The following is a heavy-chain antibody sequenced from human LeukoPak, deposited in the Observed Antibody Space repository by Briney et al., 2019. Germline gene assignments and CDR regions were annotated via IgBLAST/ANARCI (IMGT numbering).Heavy chain of an antibody. CDR2: ISWNSDNI. V-gene: IGHV3-9*01. J-gene: IGHJ4*02. CDR3: AKDPRAVAGYYFDY. D-gene: IGHD6-19*01. Sequence: PGRSLRLSCAASGFTFDDYAMHWVRQAPGKGLERVSGISWNSDNIGYADSVKGRFTISRDNAKNSLFVQMNSLRAEDTALYFCAKDPRAVAGYYFDYWGQGILVTVSS. CDR1: GFTFDDYA.